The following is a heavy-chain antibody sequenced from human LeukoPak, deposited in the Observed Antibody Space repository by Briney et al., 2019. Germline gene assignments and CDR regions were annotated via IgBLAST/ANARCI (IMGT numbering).Heavy chain of an antibody. CDR2: IYHSGST. J-gene: IGHJ4*02. Sequence: SETLSLTCAVYGGSYSGYYWSWIRQPPGKGLEWIGEIYHSGSTNYNPSLKSRVTISVDTSKNQFSLKLSSVTAADTAVYYCARGDLAVVTLACAFDYWGQGTLVTVSS. D-gene: IGHD4-23*01. CDR1: GGSYSGYY. V-gene: IGHV4-34*01. CDR3: ARGDLAVVTLACAFDY.